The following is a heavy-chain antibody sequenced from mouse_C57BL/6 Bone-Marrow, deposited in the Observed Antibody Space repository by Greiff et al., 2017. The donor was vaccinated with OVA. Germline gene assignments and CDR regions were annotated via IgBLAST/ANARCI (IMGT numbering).Heavy chain of an antibody. CDR2: IYPGDGDT. CDR3: ARGSSYLDV. CDR1: GYAFSRSW. V-gene: IGHV1-82*01. D-gene: IGHD6-1*01. J-gene: IGHJ1*03. Sequence: QVQLQQSGPELVKPGASVKISCKASGYAFSRSWMNWVKQRPGKGLEWIGRIYPGDGDTTYNGKFKGKATLTACKSSSTAYMQLSILTSEDSAVYFCARGSSYLDVWGTGATVTVSS.